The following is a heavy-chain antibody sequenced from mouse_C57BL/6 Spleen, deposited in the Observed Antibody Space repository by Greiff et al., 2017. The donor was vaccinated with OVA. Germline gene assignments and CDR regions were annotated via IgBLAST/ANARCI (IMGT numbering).Heavy chain of an antibody. J-gene: IGHJ4*01. CDR2: IDPSDSYT. CDR3: ARRGNYDSMDY. V-gene: IGHV1-69*01. D-gene: IGHD2-4*01. CDR1: GYTFTSYW. Sequence: VQLQQPGAELVMPGASVKLSCKASGYTFTSYWMHWVKQRPGQGLEWIGEIDPSDSYTNYNQKFKGKSTLTVDKSSSTAYMQLSSLTSEEAAVYYCARRGNYDSMDYWGKGTSVTVSS.